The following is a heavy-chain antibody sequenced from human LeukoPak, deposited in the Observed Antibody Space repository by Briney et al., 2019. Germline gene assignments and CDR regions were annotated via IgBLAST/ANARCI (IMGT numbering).Heavy chain of an antibody. CDR2: FGISGTI. Sequence: PGGSPRLSCAASGFAVNTYDMHWVRQAPGGGPHWSAYFGISGTIYYADSVRGRFTISRDNAKNSLFLQMNSLTVEDSAVYYCARAIRGSAVDTGDRWGQGTLVTVSS. D-gene: IGHD3-10*01. CDR3: ARAIRGSAVDTGDR. J-gene: IGHJ4*02. CDR1: GFAVNTYD. V-gene: IGHV3-69-1*01.